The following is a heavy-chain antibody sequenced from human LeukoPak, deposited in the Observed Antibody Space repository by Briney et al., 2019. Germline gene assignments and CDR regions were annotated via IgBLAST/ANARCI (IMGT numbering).Heavy chain of an antibody. CDR2: INPNSGGT. D-gene: IGHD4-17*01. J-gene: IGHJ4*02. CDR1: GYTFTGYY. CDR3: ARDGVDGDYVSFDY. Sequence: ASVKVSCKASGYTFTGYYMHWVRQAPGQGLEWMGWINPNSGGTNYAQKFQGWVTMTRDTSTSTVYMELSSLRSEDTAVYYCARDGVDGDYVSFDYWGQGTLVTVSS. V-gene: IGHV1-2*04.